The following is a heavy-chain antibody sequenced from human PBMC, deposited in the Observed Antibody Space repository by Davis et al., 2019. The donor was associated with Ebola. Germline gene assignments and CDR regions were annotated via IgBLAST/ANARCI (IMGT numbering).Heavy chain of an antibody. CDR2: ISGSGGST. CDR1: GFTFSSYS. V-gene: IGHV3-23*01. Sequence: PGGSLRLSCAASGFTFSSYSMNWVRQAPGKGLEWVSAISGSGGSTYYADSVKGRFTISRDNSKNTLYLQMNSLRAEDTAVYYCAKDILEDTAMATDYWGQGTLVTVSS. J-gene: IGHJ4*02. D-gene: IGHD5-18*01. CDR3: AKDILEDTAMATDY.